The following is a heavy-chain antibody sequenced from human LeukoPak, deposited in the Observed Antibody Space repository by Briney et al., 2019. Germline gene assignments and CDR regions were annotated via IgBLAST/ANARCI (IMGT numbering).Heavy chain of an antibody. V-gene: IGHV3-23*01. J-gene: IGHJ4*02. Sequence: GGSLRLSCAASEFTFNNYAMNWVRQAPGKGLEWVSAISGSGGRTYYADSVKGRFTISRDNSKNTLYLQMNSLRAEDTAVYYCARGRRYSGYDAFGYWGQGTLVTVSS. CDR1: EFTFNNYA. CDR2: ISGSGGRT. D-gene: IGHD5-12*01. CDR3: ARGRRYSGYDAFGY.